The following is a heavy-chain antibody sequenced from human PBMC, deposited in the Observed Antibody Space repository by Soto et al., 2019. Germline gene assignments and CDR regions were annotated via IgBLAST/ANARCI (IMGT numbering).Heavy chain of an antibody. CDR2: MNPNSGNT. CDR3: ARMATSGTLNWFDP. Sequence: ASVKVSCKSSGYTFVNNDISWVRQATGQGLEWMGWMNPNSGNTGYAQKFQGRVSMTRNTSITTAYLELSSLRSDDTATYYCARMATSGTLNWFDPWGQGTLVTVSS. CDR1: GYTFVNND. V-gene: IGHV1-8*01. J-gene: IGHJ5*02.